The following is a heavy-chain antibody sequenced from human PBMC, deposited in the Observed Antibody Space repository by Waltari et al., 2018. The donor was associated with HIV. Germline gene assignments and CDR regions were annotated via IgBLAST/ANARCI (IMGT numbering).Heavy chain of an antibody. Sequence: QVHLEQSGSEVKRSGASVTVSCKVSGYSFTSYGITWVRQAPGQGLEWMGWINTYNGATELARKFQDRFTMTTDSSTSTGYMELRSLTPDDTGVYYCARTGETERDGSDVWGQGTTVTVSS. D-gene: IGHD3-10*01. CDR3: ARTGETERDGSDV. CDR1: GYSFTSYG. J-gene: IGHJ6*02. V-gene: IGHV1-18*01. CDR2: INTYNGAT.